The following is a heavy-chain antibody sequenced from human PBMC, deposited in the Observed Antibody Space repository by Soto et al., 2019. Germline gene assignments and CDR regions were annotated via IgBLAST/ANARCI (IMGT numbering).Heavy chain of an antibody. V-gene: IGHV3-33*01. CDR1: GFTFSGLG. Sequence: QVQLVESGGGVVQPGRSLRLSCAASGFTFSGLGMHWVRQAPGKGLEGVAVIRYDGSNIYYADAVKGRFTISRENSKDTLYLQMNSLRADDTAVYYCSRDGVGHTTFFGYFDYWGQGTLVTVSS. CDR2: IRYDGSNI. CDR3: SRDGVGHTTFFGYFDY. J-gene: IGHJ4*02. D-gene: IGHD1-26*01.